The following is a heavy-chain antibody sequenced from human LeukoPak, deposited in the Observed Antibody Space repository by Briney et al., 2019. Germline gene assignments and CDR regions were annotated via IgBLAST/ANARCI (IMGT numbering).Heavy chain of an antibody. J-gene: IGHJ5*02. V-gene: IGHV3-49*03. D-gene: IGHD3-10*01. CDR2: IRSKAYGGTT. Sequence: GGSLRLSCTASGFTFGDYAMSWFRQAPGKGLEWVGFIRSKAYGGTTEYAASVKGRFTISRDDSKSIAYLQMNSLKTEDTAVYYCTRLLWFGETNWFDPWGQGTLVTVSS. CDR3: TRLLWFGETNWFDP. CDR1: GFTFGDYA.